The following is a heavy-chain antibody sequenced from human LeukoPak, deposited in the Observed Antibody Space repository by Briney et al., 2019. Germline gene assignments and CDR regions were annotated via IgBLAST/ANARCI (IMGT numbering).Heavy chain of an antibody. CDR2: IRYDGSNK. D-gene: IGHD3-22*01. V-gene: IGHV3-30*02. CDR3: AKGGNYYDSSGYYYRGYFQH. Sequence: GGSLRLSCAASGFTLSSYGMHWVRQAPGKGLEWVAFIRYDGSNKYYADSVKGRFTISRDNSKNTLYLQMNSLRAEDTAVYYCAKGGNYYDSSGYYYRGYFQHWGQGTLVTVSS. J-gene: IGHJ1*01. CDR1: GFTLSSYG.